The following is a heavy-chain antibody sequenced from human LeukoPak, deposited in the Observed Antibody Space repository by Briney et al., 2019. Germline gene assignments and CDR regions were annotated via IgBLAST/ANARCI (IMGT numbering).Heavy chain of an antibody. CDR1: GYTFTGYY. Sequence: GASVKVSCKASGYTFTGYYMHWVRQAPGQGLEWMGWINPNSGGTNYAQKFQGRVTMTRDTSISTAYMELSRLRSDDTAVYYCARGYCSSTSCDSLFNYWGQGTLVTVSS. CDR2: INPNSGGT. D-gene: IGHD2-2*01. V-gene: IGHV1-2*02. CDR3: ARGYCSSTSCDSLFNY. J-gene: IGHJ4*02.